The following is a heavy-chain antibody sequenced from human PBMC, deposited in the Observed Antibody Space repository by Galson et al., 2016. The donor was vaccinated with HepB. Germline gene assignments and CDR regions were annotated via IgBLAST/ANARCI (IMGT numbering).Heavy chain of an antibody. CDR1: GFAFSNFW. D-gene: IGHD3-9*01. CDR3: AREQCDIFTGYFQTPEGWFDP. V-gene: IGHV3-7*03. CDR2: IKQDGSEK. J-gene: IGHJ5*02. Sequence: SLRLSCAASGFAFSNFWMTWVRQAPGKGLEWVANIKQDGSEKYYVDSVKGRFTISRDNAKNSLYLQMNSLRAEDTAVYYCAREQCDIFTGYFQTPEGWFDPWGQGTLVTVSS.